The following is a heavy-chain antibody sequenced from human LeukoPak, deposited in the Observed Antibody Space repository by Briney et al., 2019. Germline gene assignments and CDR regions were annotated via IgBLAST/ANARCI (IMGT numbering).Heavy chain of an antibody. CDR3: ARALNLRTRGGVFH. CDR1: GFTFSSYS. Sequence: GSLRLSCAASGFTFSSYSMNWVRQAPGKGLEWASSISSSSSYIYYADSVKGRFTISRDNAKNSLYLQMSSLRAEDTAVYYCARALNLRTRGGVFHWGQGTLVTVSS. J-gene: IGHJ4*02. V-gene: IGHV3-21*01. D-gene: IGHD2-21*01. CDR2: ISSSSSYI.